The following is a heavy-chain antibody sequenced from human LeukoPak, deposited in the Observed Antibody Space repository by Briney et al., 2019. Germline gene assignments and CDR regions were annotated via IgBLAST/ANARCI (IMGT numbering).Heavy chain of an antibody. CDR2: INSDGSRA. Sequence: GGSLRLSGAASGFTFSSYLMHWVRQAPGKGLVWVSGINSDGSRATYADSVKGRFTISRENAKNTLYMQMNSLRAEDTAVYYCARGYYSNWFDPWGLGTLVTVST. J-gene: IGHJ5*02. CDR3: ARGYYSNWFDP. CDR1: GFTFSSYL. V-gene: IGHV3-74*01. D-gene: IGHD3-22*01.